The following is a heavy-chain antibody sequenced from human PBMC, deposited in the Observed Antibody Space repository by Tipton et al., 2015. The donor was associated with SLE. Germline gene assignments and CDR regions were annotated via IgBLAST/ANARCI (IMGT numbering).Heavy chain of an antibody. CDR1: GGSISSGSYY. CDR2: IYTSGST. J-gene: IGHJ6*03. V-gene: IGHV4-61*02. Sequence: TLSLTCTVSGGSISSGSYYWSWIRQPAGKGLEWIGRIYTSGSTNYNPSLKSRVTISVDTSKNQFSLKLSSVTAADTAVYYCARGSFMDVWGKGTTVTVS. CDR3: ARGSFMDV.